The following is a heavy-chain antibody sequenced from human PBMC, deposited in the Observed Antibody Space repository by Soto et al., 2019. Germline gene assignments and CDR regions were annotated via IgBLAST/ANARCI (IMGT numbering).Heavy chain of an antibody. CDR1: GGSFSGYY. CDR3: ARGEVITDYYNYYGMDV. J-gene: IGHJ6*02. D-gene: IGHD3-22*01. Sequence: SETLSLTCAVYGGSFSGYYWSWIRQPPGKGLEWIGEINHSGSTNYNPSLKSRVTISVDTSKNQFSLKLSSVTAADTAVYYCARGEVITDYYNYYGMDVWGQGTTVT. CDR2: INHSGST. V-gene: IGHV4-34*01.